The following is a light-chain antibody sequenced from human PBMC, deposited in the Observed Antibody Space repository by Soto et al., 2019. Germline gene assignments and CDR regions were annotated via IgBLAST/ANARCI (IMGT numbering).Light chain of an antibody. Sequence: QSVLTQPASVSGSPGQSITISCTGTSSDIGDYNYVSWYQQHPGKAPKLIIFEVGDRPSGVSNRFSGSKSGYTASLTISGIEAEDEADYYSSSHTGTSTWVFVAGTK. CDR1: SSDIGDYNY. V-gene: IGLV2-14*01. J-gene: IGLJ3*02. CDR2: EVG. CDR3: SSHTGTSTWV.